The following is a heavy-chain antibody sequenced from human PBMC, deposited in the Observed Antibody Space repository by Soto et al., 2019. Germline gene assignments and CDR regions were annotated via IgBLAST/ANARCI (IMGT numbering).Heavy chain of an antibody. J-gene: IGHJ3*02. CDR3: AREGLTFGLGAVGGASDI. CDR1: GGNFASNA. CDR2: IIPIFGTI. V-gene: IGHV1-69*14. Sequence: QVHLVQSGTEVRKPGSSVKVSCKASGGNFASNAISWVRLAHGEGLEWMGGIIPIFGTINNAQRFQDRVTITADKSANIVYMELSILRSEETAIYYCAREGLTFGLGAVGGASDIWGQGTLVTVAS. D-gene: IGHD3-10*01.